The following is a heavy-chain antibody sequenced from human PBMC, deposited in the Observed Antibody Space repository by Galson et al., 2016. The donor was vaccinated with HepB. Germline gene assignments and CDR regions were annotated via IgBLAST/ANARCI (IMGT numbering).Heavy chain of an antibody. CDR2: ITWDGGST. J-gene: IGHJ4*02. D-gene: IGHD3-10*01. V-gene: IGHV3-43*01. CDR1: GFTFDDYN. Sequence: SLRLSCAASGFTFDDYNMHWVRQAPGKGLEWVSLITWDGGSTYYADSVKGRFTISRDDRKTSLYLQMNRLRTEDTALYYCTKGGRNHPTAYGSRYYSPQFDYWGQGTLVTVSS. CDR3: TKGGRNHPTAYGSRYYSPQFDY.